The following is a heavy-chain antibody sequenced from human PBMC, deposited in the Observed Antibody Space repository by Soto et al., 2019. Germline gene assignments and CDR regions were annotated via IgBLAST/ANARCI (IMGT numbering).Heavy chain of an antibody. J-gene: IGHJ3*02. CDR3: ARDLVTMIVVVTLDAFDI. D-gene: IGHD3-22*01. CDR1: GYTFTSYG. V-gene: IGHV1-18*01. Sequence: ASVKVSCKASGYTFTSYGISWVLQAPGQGLEWMGWISAYNGNTNYAQKLQGRVTMTTDTSTSTAYMELRSLRSDDTAVYYCARDLVTMIVVVTLDAFDIWGQGTMVTVSS. CDR2: ISAYNGNT.